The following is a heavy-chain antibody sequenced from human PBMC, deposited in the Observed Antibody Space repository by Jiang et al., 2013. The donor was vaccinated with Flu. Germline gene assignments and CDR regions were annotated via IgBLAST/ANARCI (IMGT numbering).Heavy chain of an antibody. V-gene: IGHV1-69*06. D-gene: IGHD7-27*01. CDR1: GGSFSSNT. CDR2: IIPFFGNA. J-gene: IGHJ4*02. CDR3: AKGTGIQSSDH. Sequence: CGAEVKKPGSSVVVSCKASGGSFSSNTFTWVRQAPGQGLEWMGEIIPFFGNAKYAQKFEGRVTISADKDTNSAYMEIGSLTPDDTAVYFCAKGTGIQSSDHWGQGTLVIVSS.